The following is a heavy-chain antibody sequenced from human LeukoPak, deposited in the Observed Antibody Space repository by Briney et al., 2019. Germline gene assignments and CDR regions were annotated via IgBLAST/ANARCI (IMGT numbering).Heavy chain of an antibody. V-gene: IGHV1-69*13. Sequence: ASVKVSCKASGGTFSSYAISWVRQAPGQGLEWMGGIIPIFGTANYAQKFQGRVTITADESTSTAYMELSSLRSEDTAVYYCARVRGSSGSEYFQHWGQGTLVTVSS. J-gene: IGHJ1*01. CDR1: GGTFSSYA. CDR3: ARVRGSSGSEYFQH. CDR2: IIPIFGTA. D-gene: IGHD3-22*01.